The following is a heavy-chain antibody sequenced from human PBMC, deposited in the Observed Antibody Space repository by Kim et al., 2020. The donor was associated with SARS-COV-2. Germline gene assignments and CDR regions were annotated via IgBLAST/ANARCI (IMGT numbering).Heavy chain of an antibody. CDR3: AEEKVAKMLSLXAAGHXYYYYXXDV. CDR1: GYTFTSYD. D-gene: IGHD6-13*01. V-gene: IGHV1-8*01. J-gene: IGHJ6*01. CDR2: XXXNSGNT. Sequence: ASVKVSCKASGYTFTSYDINWVRQATGQGLEXXGWXXXNSGNTGYAQKFQGRVTXXXNTSXSTAXXELGXLRSXXTAVYYCAEEKVAKMLSLXAAGHXYYYYXXDVXXXGTXXXVS.